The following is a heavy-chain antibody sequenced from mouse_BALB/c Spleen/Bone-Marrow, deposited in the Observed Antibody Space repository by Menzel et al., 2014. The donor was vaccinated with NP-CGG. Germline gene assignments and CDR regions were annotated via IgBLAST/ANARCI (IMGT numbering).Heavy chain of an antibody. Sequence: EVQLQQSGPELVKPGASVKMSCKASGYTFTSYVMHWVKQKPGQGLEWIGYINPYNDGTKYNEKFKGKDTLTSDKSSSTAYMELSSLTSEDLAVYYFARRRVNGNSISFDYWGQGTTLTVSS. CDR3: ARRRVNGNSISFDY. CDR2: INPYNDGT. D-gene: IGHD2-1*01. CDR1: GYTFTSYV. J-gene: IGHJ2*01. V-gene: IGHV1-14*01.